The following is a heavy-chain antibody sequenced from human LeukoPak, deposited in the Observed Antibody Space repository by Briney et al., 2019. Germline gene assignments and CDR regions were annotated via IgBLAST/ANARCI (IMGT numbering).Heavy chain of an antibody. J-gene: IGHJ1*01. CDR2: IWYDGSNK. Sequence: PGGSLRLSCAASGFTFSSYGMHWVRQAPGKGLEWVAVIWYDGSNKYYADSVKGRFTISRDNSKNTLYLQMNSLRAEDTAVYYCAKDNRCGGDCYPEYFQHWGQGTLVTVSS. CDR3: AKDNRCGGDCYPEYFQH. D-gene: IGHD2-21*01. V-gene: IGHV3-33*06. CDR1: GFTFSSYG.